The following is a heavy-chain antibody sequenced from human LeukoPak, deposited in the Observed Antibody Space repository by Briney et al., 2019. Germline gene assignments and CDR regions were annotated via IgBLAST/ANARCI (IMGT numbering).Heavy chain of an antibody. Sequence: SQTLSLTCTVSGGSISSGSYYWSWIRQPAGKGLEWIGRIYTSGSTNYNPSLKSRVTISVDTSKNQSSLKLSSVTAADTAVYYCARGDYDGCDYWGQGTLVTVSS. CDR1: GGSISSGSYY. CDR3: ARGDYDGCDY. V-gene: IGHV4-61*02. D-gene: IGHD3-22*01. CDR2: IYTSGST. J-gene: IGHJ4*02.